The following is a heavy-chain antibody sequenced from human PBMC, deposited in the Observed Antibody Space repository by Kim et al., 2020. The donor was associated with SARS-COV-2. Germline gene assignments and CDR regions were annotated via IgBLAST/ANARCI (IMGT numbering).Heavy chain of an antibody. D-gene: IGHD2-2*01. V-gene: IGHV3-23*01. CDR2: SSNNGGNP. Sequence: GGSLRLSCVASGFTFTNRAMSLVRQSPVKGLECVASSNNGGNPYYAHSVKGRFTISRDLPQYTLYHQINSPRADDTALYYCRKDHPSNHCPACYS. J-gene: IGHJ5*01. CDR1: GFTFTNRA. CDR3: RKDHPSNHCPACYS.